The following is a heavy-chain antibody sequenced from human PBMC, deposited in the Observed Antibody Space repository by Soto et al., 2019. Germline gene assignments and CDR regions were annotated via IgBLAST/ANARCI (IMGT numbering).Heavy chain of an antibody. CDR3: ARGHRWLQYDLYYFDY. Sequence: PGGSLRLSCAASGFTFSSYSMNWVRQAPGKGLEWVSYISSSSSTIYYADSVKGRFTISRDNAKNSLYLQMNSLRAEDTAVYYCARGHRWLQYDLYYFDYWGQGTLVTVSS. V-gene: IGHV3-48*01. D-gene: IGHD5-12*01. CDR1: GFTFSSYS. J-gene: IGHJ4*02. CDR2: ISSSSSTI.